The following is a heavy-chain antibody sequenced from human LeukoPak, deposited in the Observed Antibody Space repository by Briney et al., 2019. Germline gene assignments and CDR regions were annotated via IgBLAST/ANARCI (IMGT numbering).Heavy chain of an antibody. CDR1: GFTFSSNG. CDR2: IWYDGSNK. Sequence: GGSLRLSCTASGFTFSSNGMHWVRQAPGKGLEWVGIIWYDGSNKCYGDSVKGRFTISRDNSKNTLYLQMNSLRVEDTAVYYCARPYYSNYYYYGMDVWGQGTTVTVSS. CDR3: ARPYYSNYYYYGMDV. D-gene: IGHD4-11*01. J-gene: IGHJ6*02. V-gene: IGHV3-33*01.